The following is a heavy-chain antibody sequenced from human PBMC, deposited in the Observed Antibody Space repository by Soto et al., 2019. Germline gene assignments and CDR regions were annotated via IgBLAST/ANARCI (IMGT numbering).Heavy chain of an antibody. CDR1: GYTFTSYD. CDR3: AGGRRGYLGDWFDP. CDR2: MNPNSGNT. J-gene: IGHJ5*02. D-gene: IGHD3-22*01. V-gene: IGHV1-8*01. Sequence: QVQLVQSRAEVKKPGASVKVSCKASGYTFTSYDINWVRQATGQGLEWMGWMNPNSGNTGYAQKFQGRVTMTRNTSISTAYMELSSLRSEDTAVYYCAGGRRGYLGDWFDPWGQGTLVTVSS.